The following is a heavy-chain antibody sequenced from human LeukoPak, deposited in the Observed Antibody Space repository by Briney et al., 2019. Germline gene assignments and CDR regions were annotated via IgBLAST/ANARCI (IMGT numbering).Heavy chain of an antibody. D-gene: IGHD6-6*01. Sequence: SETLSLTCTVSGGSISSSSYYWGWIRQPPGKGLEWIGSIYYSGSTYYNPSLKSRVTISVDTSKNQFSLKLSSVTAADTAVYYCASDIAARDDYWGQGTLVTVSS. V-gene: IGHV4-39*07. CDR3: ASDIAARDDY. CDR1: GGSISSSSYY. J-gene: IGHJ4*02. CDR2: IYYSGST.